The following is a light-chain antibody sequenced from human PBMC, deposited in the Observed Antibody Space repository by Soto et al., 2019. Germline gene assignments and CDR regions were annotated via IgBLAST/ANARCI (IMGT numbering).Light chain of an antibody. CDR3: QHYNTFLT. V-gene: IGKV1-5*01. CDR2: DVS. Sequence: DIQMTQSPSTLSASVGDRITITCRASQSVGRWLAWYQQKPGKAPDLLIYDVSTLEVGVPSRFSGSGSGTEFTLTISSLRPDDFATYYCQHYNTFLTFGPGTRVDFK. J-gene: IGKJ3*01. CDR1: QSVGRW.